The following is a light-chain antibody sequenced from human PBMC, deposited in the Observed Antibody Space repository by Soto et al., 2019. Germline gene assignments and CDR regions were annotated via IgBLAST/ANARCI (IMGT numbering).Light chain of an antibody. CDR3: QQTYSAPPL. V-gene: IGKV1-39*01. CDR1: QSIDTN. Sequence: DIQMTQSPSSLSASIGDRVTLTCRASQSIDTNLNWYQQRPGKAPKLLIYAVSSLQNGVSSRFSGSGSGTDLTLSINSLQHEDFATYYCQQTYSAPPLFGQGTKVEIK. CDR2: AVS. J-gene: IGKJ1*01.